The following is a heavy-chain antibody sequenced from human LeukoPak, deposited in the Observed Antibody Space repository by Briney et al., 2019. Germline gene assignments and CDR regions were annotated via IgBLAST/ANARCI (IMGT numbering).Heavy chain of an antibody. V-gene: IGHV5-51*01. D-gene: IGHD6-6*01. CDR1: GSRFTSYW. CDR3: ARHGGEASIAAPFDY. Sequence: ISCLGSGSRFTSYWIGWARQMHGKGLEWMGNIHPGDSDTRYSPSFQGQVTISADKSISTVYLQWSSLKAADTAMYFCARHGGEASIAAPFDYWGQGTLVTVSS. CDR2: IHPGDSDT. J-gene: IGHJ4*02.